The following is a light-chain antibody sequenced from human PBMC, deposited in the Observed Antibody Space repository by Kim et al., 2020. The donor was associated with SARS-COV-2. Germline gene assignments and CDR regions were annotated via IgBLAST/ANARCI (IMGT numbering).Light chain of an antibody. V-gene: IGLV3-25*03. CDR3: QSADSSGYV. J-gene: IGLJ1*01. CDR2: KDS. CDR1: ALPKQY. Sequence: SYELTQPPSVSVSPGQTARITCSGDALPKQYAYWYQQKPGQAPVLVIYKDSDRPSAIPERFSGSSSGTTVTLTISGVQAEDEADYYCQSADSSGYVFGTG.